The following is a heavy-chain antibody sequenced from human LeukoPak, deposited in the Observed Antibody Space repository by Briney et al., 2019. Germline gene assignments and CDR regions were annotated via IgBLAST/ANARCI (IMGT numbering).Heavy chain of an antibody. Sequence: GASVKVSCKTSGYSQTFYGITWVRHVAGQGLEWMGWISAQHGQTEYAPNSQDIVTMTTDTDMNTAYMELRSLRSDDTAVYYCARELIVRDGYIGDAFDIWGQGTMVTVAS. CDR3: ARELIVRDGYIGDAFDI. CDR1: GYSQTFYG. D-gene: IGHD5-24*01. CDR2: ISAQHGQT. V-gene: IGHV1-18*01. J-gene: IGHJ3*02.